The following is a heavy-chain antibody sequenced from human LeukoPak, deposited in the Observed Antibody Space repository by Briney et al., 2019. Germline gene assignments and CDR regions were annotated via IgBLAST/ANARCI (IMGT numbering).Heavy chain of an antibody. CDR2: ISYDASNK. V-gene: IGHV3-30*03. J-gene: IGHJ4*02. D-gene: IGHD6-19*01. CDR1: GFTFSSYA. Sequence: GRFLRLSCAASGFTFSSYAMHWVRQAPGKGLEWVAIISYDASNKYYADSVKGRFTISRDNSKNTLYLQMNSLRPEDTAVYYCARGTHWVKDDSSGWFEDYWGQGTLVTVHS. CDR3: ARGTHWVKDDSSGWFEDY.